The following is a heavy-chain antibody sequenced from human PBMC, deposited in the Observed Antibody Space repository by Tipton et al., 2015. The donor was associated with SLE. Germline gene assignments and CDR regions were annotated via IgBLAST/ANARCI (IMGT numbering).Heavy chain of an antibody. V-gene: IGHV4-59*01. CDR3: ARAPLSSGWYPLYFDL. CDR1: GGSFSGYY. CDR2: IYYSGST. J-gene: IGHJ2*01. Sequence: TLSLTCAVYGGSFSGYYWSWIRQPPGKGLEWIAYIYYSGSTSYNPSLKSRVTISVDTSKNQFSLKLSSLTAADTAVYYCARAPLSSGWYPLYFDLWGRGTLVTVSS. D-gene: IGHD6-19*01.